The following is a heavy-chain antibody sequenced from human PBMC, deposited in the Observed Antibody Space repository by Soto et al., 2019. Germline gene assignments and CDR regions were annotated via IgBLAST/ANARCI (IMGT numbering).Heavy chain of an antibody. V-gene: IGHV4-30-4*01. CDR2: IYFGGKT. CDR3: ARERWELPLDI. CDR1: GGSISSSDYS. D-gene: IGHD1-26*01. Sequence: QVQLQESGPGLVKPSETLSLTCSVSGGSISSSDYSWNWIRQPPGKGLEWVGYIYFGGKTSYNPSLKSRVTMSVDTSKNQFSLMLGSVTAADTAVYYCARERWELPLDIGGNGTMVTVSS. J-gene: IGHJ3*02.